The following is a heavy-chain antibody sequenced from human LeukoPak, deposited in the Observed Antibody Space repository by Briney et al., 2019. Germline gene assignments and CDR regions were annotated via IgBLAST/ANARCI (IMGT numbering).Heavy chain of an antibody. D-gene: IGHD3-22*01. V-gene: IGHV5-51*01. Sequence: GESLKISCKGSGYSFTSYWIGWVRQMPGKGLEWMGIIYPGDSDTRYSPSSQGQVTISADKSISTAYLQWSSLKASDTAMYYCARISYYYDSSGYYYSCYFDYWGQGTLVTVSS. CDR3: ARISYYYDSSGYYYSCYFDY. CDR1: GYSFTSYW. J-gene: IGHJ4*02. CDR2: IYPGDSDT.